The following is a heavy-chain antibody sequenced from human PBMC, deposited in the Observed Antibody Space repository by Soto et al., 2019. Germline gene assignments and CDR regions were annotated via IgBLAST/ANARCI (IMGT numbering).Heavy chain of an antibody. D-gene: IGHD1-26*01. J-gene: IGHJ4*02. V-gene: IGHV3-30-3*01. CDR3: ARGRVGSFDY. Sequence: QVQLVESGGGVVQPGRSLRLSCAASGFTFSSYAMHWVRQAPGKGLEWVAVISYDGSNKYYADSVKGRFTISRDNSKNTLYLQMNSLRAEDTAVYYCARGRVGSFDYWGQGTLVTVSS. CDR2: ISYDGSNK. CDR1: GFTFSSYA.